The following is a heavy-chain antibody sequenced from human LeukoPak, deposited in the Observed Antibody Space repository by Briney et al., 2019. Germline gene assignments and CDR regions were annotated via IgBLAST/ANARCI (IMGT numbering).Heavy chain of an antibody. CDR2: ISGSGGST. Sequence: QPGGSLILSCAASGFTFSSYAMSWVRQAPGKGLEWFSAISGSGGSTYYADSVKGRFTISRDNSKNTLYLQMNSLRAEDTAVYYCAKNKIRTPYCSSTSCYAFFDYWGQGTLVTVSS. CDR1: GFTFSSYA. V-gene: IGHV3-23*01. J-gene: IGHJ4*02. D-gene: IGHD2-2*01. CDR3: AKNKIRTPYCSSTSCYAFFDY.